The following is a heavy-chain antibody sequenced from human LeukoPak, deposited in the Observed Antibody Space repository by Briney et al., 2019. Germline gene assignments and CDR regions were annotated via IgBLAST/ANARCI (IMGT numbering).Heavy chain of an antibody. Sequence: SETLSLTCTVSGGSISSGSYYWSWIRQPAGKGLEWIGRIYTSGSTNYNPSLKSRVTISVDTSKNQFSLKLSSVTAADTAVYYCARDRRNDFWSGEWEVHYYYMDVWGKGTTVTVSS. D-gene: IGHD3-3*01. J-gene: IGHJ6*03. CDR2: IYTSGST. CDR1: GGSISSGSYY. V-gene: IGHV4-61*02. CDR3: ARDRRNDFWSGEWEVHYYYMDV.